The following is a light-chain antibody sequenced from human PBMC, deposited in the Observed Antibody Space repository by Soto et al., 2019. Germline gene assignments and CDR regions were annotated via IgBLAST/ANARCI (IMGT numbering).Light chain of an antibody. Sequence: VMSHSPATLSVSTGERSTLSCRARQSVRSNLAWYKQKPGQAPRSLIYGESTRATGIQARFSGSGSGTEFTLTISSLQSEDFADDYCLQNNNSWTFGQGTKVDIK. J-gene: IGKJ1*01. CDR2: GES. V-gene: IGKV3D-15*01. CDR1: QSVRSN. CDR3: LQNNNSWT.